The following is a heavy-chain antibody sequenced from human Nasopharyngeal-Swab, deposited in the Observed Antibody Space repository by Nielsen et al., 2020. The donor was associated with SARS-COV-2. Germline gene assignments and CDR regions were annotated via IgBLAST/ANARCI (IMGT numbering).Heavy chain of an antibody. CDR2: IYYSGSP. J-gene: IGHJ4*02. CDR1: GGSFSGYY. Sequence: GSLRLSCAVYGGSFSGYYWGWIRQPPGKELEWIGNIYYSGSPYYNPSLQSRVTISVDTSKNQFSLRLSSVTAADTAVYYCAILSSGWPRRFDYWGQGTLVTVSS. D-gene: IGHD6-19*01. V-gene: IGHV4-34*01. CDR3: AILSSGWPRRFDY.